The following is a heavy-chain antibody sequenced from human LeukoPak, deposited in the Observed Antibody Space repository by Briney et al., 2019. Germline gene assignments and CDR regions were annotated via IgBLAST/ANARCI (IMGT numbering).Heavy chain of an antibody. CDR2: IYPGDSDT. Sequence: GESLKISCKGSGYSFTSYWIGWVRQMPGKGLEWMGIIYPGDSDTRYSPSFQGQVTISADKSISTAYPQWSSLKASDTAMYYCARQGNYYDSSGYYDCDYWGQGTLVTVSS. CDR3: ARQGNYYDSSGYYDCDY. J-gene: IGHJ4*02. V-gene: IGHV5-51*01. D-gene: IGHD3-22*01. CDR1: GYSFTSYW.